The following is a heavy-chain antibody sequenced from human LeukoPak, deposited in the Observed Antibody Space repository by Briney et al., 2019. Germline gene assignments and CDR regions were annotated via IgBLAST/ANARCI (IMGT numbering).Heavy chain of an antibody. CDR3: AKGGWLQLYYFDY. D-gene: IGHD5-24*01. V-gene: IGHV3-21*04. Sequence: GGSLRLSCAASGFTFSSYSMNWVRQAPGKGLEWVSSISSSSSYIYYADSVKGRFTISRDNSKNTLYLQMNSLRAKDTAVYYCAKGGWLQLYYFDYWGQGTLVTVSS. J-gene: IGHJ4*02. CDR2: ISSSSSYI. CDR1: GFTFSSYS.